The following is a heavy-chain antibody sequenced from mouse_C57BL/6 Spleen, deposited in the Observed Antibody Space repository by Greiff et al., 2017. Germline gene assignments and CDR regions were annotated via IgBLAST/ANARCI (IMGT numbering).Heavy chain of an antibody. J-gene: IGHJ2*01. CDR3: ARKIYYGSSYGEYFDY. CDR1: GYTFTSYW. Sequence: QVQLQQPGAELVKPGASVKLSCKASGYTFTSYWMQWVKQRPGQGLEWIGEIDPSDRYTNYNQKFKGKATLTVDTSSSTAYMQLSSLTSEDSAVYYCARKIYYGSSYGEYFDYWGQGTTLTVSS. CDR2: IDPSDRYT. V-gene: IGHV1-50*01. D-gene: IGHD1-1*01.